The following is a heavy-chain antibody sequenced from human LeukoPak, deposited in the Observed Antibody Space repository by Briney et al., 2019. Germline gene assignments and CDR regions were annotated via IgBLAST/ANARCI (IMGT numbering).Heavy chain of an antibody. CDR2: IKQDGSEK. CDR3: ARVPAADYYYYFHMDV. Sequence: VGSLRLSCAASGFTFSSYWLSWVRQAPGKGLEWVANIKQDGSEKCYVDSVKGRFTISRDNAKNSLYLQMSSLRAEDTAVYYCARVPAADYYYYFHMDVWGKGTKVTVSS. V-gene: IGHV3-7*01. D-gene: IGHD2-2*01. J-gene: IGHJ6*03. CDR1: GFTFSSYW.